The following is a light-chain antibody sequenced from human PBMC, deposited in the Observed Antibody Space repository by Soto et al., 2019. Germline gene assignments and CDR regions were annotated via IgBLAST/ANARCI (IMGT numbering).Light chain of an antibody. CDR1: EDISTW. J-gene: IGKJ4*01. CDR2: AAS. Sequence: IHMTLSPSSVSASVAYRVTIPCRSSEDISTWLAWYQQKKEKAPKPLIYAASSLQSGVPSRFSGSGYGTDFNLTISSLQTEDFATYYCQQYNSYPLTFGGGTKVDIK. V-gene: IGKV1D-16*01. CDR3: QQYNSYPLT.